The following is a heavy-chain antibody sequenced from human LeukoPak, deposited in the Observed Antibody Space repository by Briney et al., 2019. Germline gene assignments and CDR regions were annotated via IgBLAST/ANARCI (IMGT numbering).Heavy chain of an antibody. CDR2: IWYGGSNK. D-gene: IGHD2-2*01. V-gene: IGHV3-33*08. Sequence: GRSLRLSCAASGFTFSSYGMHWVRQAPGKGLEWVAVIWYGGSNKYYADSVKGRFTISRDNSKNTLYLQMNSLRAEDTAVYYCAMSNYALDYWGQGTLVTVSS. CDR1: GFTFSSYG. J-gene: IGHJ4*02. CDR3: AMSNYALDY.